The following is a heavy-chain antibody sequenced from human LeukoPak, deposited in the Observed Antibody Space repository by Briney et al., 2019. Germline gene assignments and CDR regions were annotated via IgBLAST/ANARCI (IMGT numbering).Heavy chain of an antibody. V-gene: IGHV4-30-2*01. CDR2: IYHSGST. CDR1: GGSISSGGYS. D-gene: IGHD3-9*01. J-gene: IGHJ4*02. Sequence: KPSQTLSLTCAVSGGSISSGGYSWSWLRQPPGKGLEWIGYIYHSGSTYSNPSLRSRVTISVDRSKNQFSLKLSSVTAADTAVYYCARGYLLTGYSYFDYWGQGTLVTVSS. CDR3: ARGYLLTGYSYFDY.